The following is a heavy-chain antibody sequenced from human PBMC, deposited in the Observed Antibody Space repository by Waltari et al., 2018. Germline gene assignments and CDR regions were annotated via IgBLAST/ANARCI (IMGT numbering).Heavy chain of an antibody. J-gene: IGHJ4*02. CDR2: INHSGST. D-gene: IGHD6-13*01. CDR1: GGSFSGYY. Sequence: QVQLQQWGAGLLKPSETLSLTCAVYGGSFSGYYWSWIRQPPGKGLEWIGEINHSGSTNYNPSLKSRVTISVDTSKNQFSLKLSSVTAADTAVYYCAKQYRIAAATELDYWGQGTLVTVSS. V-gene: IGHV4-34*01. CDR3: AKQYRIAAATELDY.